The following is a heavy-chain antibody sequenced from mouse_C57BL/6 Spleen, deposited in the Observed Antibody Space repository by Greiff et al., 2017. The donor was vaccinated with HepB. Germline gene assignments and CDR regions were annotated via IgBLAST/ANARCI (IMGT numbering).Heavy chain of an antibody. CDR1: GFNIKNTY. V-gene: IGHV14-3*01. CDR3: AKTAQATGYAMDY. Sequence: EVQLQESVAELVRPGASVKLSCTASGFNIKNTYMHWVKQRPEQGLEWIGRIDPANGNTKYAPKFQGKATITADTSSNTAYLQLSSLTSEDTAIYYCAKTAQATGYAMDYWGQGTSVTVSS. D-gene: IGHD3-2*02. CDR2: IDPANGNT. J-gene: IGHJ4*01.